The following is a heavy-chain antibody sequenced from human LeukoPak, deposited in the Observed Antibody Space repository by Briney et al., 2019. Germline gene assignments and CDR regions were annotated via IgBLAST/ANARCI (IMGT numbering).Heavy chain of an antibody. CDR2: INANSGGT. CDR3: ARGIIRGYDFDY. V-gene: IGHV1-2*02. D-gene: IGHD5-12*01. J-gene: IGHJ4*02. Sequence: ASVKVSCKASGYSLSDYYVHWVRRAPGQGLEWMGWINANSGGTNYAQKFQGTVTMTWATSVNAAYMELSRLKSDDTAVYYCARGIIRGYDFDYWGQGTLVTASS. CDR1: GYSLSDYY.